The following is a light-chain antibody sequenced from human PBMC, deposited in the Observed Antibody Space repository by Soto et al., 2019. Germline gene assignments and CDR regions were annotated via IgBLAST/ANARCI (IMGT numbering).Light chain of an antibody. J-gene: IGKJ1*01. CDR3: QQRGNRPPWT. CDR1: QSVSSH. Sequence: EIVMTQSPATLSLSPGESATLSCRASQSVSSHLAWYQNKPGQAPRLVFYDASTRATGIPARFSGSGSGTELTLTISSLEPEDVAVYYCQQRGNRPPWTFGQGTKVDIK. CDR2: DAS. V-gene: IGKV3-11*01.